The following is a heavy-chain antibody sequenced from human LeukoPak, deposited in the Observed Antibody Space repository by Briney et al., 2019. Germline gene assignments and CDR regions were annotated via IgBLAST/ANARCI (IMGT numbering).Heavy chain of an antibody. J-gene: IGHJ4*02. Sequence: ASVKVSCKASGGTFSSYAVNWVRQAPGQGLEWKGGIIPIFGTANYAQKFQGRITITTDESTSTAYMELSSLRSEDTAVYYCARDLTGYSSGWENFDYRGQGTLVTVSS. V-gene: IGHV1-69*05. CDR1: GGTFSSYA. D-gene: IGHD6-19*01. CDR3: ARDLTGYSSGWENFDY. CDR2: IIPIFGTA.